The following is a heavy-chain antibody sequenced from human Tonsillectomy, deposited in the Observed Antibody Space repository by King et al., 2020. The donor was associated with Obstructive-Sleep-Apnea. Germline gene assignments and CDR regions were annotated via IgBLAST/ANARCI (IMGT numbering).Heavy chain of an antibody. J-gene: IGHJ6*02. CDR3: ARDRYDYGLDNSTLHYYGMDV. CDR1: GFSVTSSY. D-gene: IGHD3-16*01. V-gene: IGHV3-53*04. Sequence: VQLVESGGGLVQPGGSLRLSCAASGFSVTSSYINWVRQAPGKGLEWVSVIYSSGTTHYADSPKGRFTISRHNSNNTVFLQMNNLRAEDTAVYYCARDRYDYGLDNSTLHYYGMDVWGQGTTVIVS. CDR2: IYSSGTT.